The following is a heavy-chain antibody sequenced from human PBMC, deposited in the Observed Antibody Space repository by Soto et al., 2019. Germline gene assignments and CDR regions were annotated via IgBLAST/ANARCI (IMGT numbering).Heavy chain of an antibody. CDR2: MNPNSGNT. CDR1: GYTFTSYD. V-gene: IGHV1-8*01. Sequence: QVQLVQSGAEVKKPGASVKVSCKASGYTFTSYDINWVRQATGQGLEWMGWMNPNSGNTGYAQKFXGXVXMXXSTARSTAYMELSSLRSEDTAVYYCAREESGYYDYWGQGTLVTVSS. CDR3: AREESGYYDY. D-gene: IGHD3-3*01. J-gene: IGHJ4*02.